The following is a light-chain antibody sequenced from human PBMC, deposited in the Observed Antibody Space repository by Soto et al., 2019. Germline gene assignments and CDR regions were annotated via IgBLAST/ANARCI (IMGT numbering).Light chain of an antibody. CDR1: SSDVGGYNY. Sequence: QSALTQPASVSRSPGQSITISCTGTSSDVGGYNYVSWYQQHPGKAPKLMIYEVSNRPSGVSNRFSGSKSGNTASLTISGLQAEDEADYYCSSYTRSNTYVVFGGGTKLTVL. V-gene: IGLV2-14*01. CDR2: EVS. J-gene: IGLJ2*01. CDR3: SSYTRSNTYVV.